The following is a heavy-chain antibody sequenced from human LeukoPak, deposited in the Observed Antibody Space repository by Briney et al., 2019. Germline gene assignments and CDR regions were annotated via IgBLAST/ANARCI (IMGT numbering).Heavy chain of an antibody. D-gene: IGHD3-22*01. V-gene: IGHV3-21*01. CDR2: ISSSSSYI. CDR1: GFTVSSYS. J-gene: IGHJ4*02. CDR3: ARGPYYYDSSGYYNNDY. Sequence: GGSLRLSCAASGFTVSSYSIIWLRQAPGKGLEWVSSISSSSSYIYYADSVKGRFTISRDNAKNSLYLQMNSLRAEDTAVYYCARGPYYYDSSGYYNNDYWGQGTLVTVSS.